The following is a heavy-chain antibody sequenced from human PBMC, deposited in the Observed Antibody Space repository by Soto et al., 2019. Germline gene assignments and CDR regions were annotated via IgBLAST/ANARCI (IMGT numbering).Heavy chain of an antibody. D-gene: IGHD3-22*01. V-gene: IGHV2-5*02. CDR2: IFWDDDK. J-gene: IGHJ4*02. CDR1: GFSLSTSGVG. CDR3: AHSTSVYDNSGYPLDS. Sequence: SGPTLVNPTQTLTLTCTFSGFSLSTSGVGVGWIRQPPGKALEWLALIFWDDDKYYSPSLMNRLTISKDTSKNQVVLTMTNMDPVDTGTYYCAHSTSVYDNSGYPLDSWGQGSLVTVSS.